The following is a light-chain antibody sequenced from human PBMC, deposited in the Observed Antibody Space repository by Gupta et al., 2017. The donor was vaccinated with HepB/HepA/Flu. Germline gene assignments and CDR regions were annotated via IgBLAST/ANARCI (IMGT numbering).Light chain of an antibody. Sequence: QSALTPPASVSGSPGQSITISCTGASSDVGSYNLVSWYQQLPGKAPKLMIYEVSKRPSGVSNRFSGSKSGNTASLTISGLQAEDEADYYCCSYAGSSTYYVFGTGTKVTVL. CDR2: EVS. CDR3: CSYAGSSTYYV. CDR1: SSDVGSYNL. V-gene: IGLV2-23*02. J-gene: IGLJ1*01.